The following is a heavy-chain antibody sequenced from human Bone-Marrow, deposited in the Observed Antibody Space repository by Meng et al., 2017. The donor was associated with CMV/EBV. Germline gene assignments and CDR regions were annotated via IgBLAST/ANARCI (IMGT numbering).Heavy chain of an antibody. D-gene: IGHD2-8*01. V-gene: IGHV3-30-3*01. CDR2: ISYDGSNK. CDR3: ARGTTNWWYFDY. J-gene: IGHJ4*02. CDR1: GFTFRFYA. Sequence: AASGFTFRFYALHWVRQAPGKGLEWVAVISYDGSNKFYADSVTGRFTISRDNSKNTLYLQMNSLKTEDTAVYYCARGTTNWWYFDYWGQGTLVTVSS.